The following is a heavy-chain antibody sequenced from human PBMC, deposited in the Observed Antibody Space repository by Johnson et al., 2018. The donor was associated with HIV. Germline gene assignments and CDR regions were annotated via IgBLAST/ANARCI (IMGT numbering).Heavy chain of an antibody. Sequence: QVQLVESGGGVVQPGRSLRLSCAASGFTFSSYGMHWVRQAPGKGLEWVAVIWYDGSNKYYADSVKGRFTISRDNSKNTLYLQMNSLRAEDTAVYYCARDNGGNSWGAFDIWGQGTMVTVSS. CDR1: GFTFSSYG. CDR3: ARDNGGNSWGAFDI. V-gene: IGHV3-33*01. CDR2: IWYDGSNK. J-gene: IGHJ3*02. D-gene: IGHD4-23*01.